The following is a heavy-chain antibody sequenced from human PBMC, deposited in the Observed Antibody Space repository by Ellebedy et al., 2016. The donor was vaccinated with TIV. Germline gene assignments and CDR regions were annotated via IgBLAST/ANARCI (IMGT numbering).Heavy chain of an antibody. J-gene: IGHJ3*01. CDR3: VKDVYCSITNCFAAFDV. Sequence: GGSLRLSXAASGVTVSNNYMTWVRQAPGKGLELVSLIYSGGSTYYADSVKGRFTISRDNSKNTLYLQMSSLRAEDTAVYYCVKDVYCSITNCFAAFDVWGQGTMVIVSS. CDR2: IYSGGST. V-gene: IGHV3-53*05. D-gene: IGHD2-2*01. CDR1: GVTVSNNY.